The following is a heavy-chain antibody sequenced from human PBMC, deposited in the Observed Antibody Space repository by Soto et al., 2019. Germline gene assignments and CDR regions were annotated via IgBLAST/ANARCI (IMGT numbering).Heavy chain of an antibody. J-gene: IGHJ4*02. CDR3: APGPYIAEAAPFDY. Sequence: LALTCAVYGGSFSGYYWSWIRQPPGKGLEWIGEINHSGSTNYNPSLKSRVTISVDTSKNQFSLKLSSVTAADTAVYYCAPGPYIAEAAPFDYWGQGTLVTVSS. D-gene: IGHD6-13*01. V-gene: IGHV4-34*01. CDR1: GGSFSGYY. CDR2: INHSGST.